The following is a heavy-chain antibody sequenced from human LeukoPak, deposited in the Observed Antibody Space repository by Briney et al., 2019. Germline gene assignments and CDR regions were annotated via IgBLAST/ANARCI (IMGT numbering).Heavy chain of an antibody. CDR1: GFTFSSYA. CDR3: AKDGEWELLSREIDY. V-gene: IGHV3-30-3*01. Sequence: PGGSLRLSCAASGFTFSSYAMHWVRQAPGKGLEWVAVISYDGSNKYYADSVKGRFTISRDNSKNTLYLQMNSLRAEDTAVYYCAKDGEWELLSREIDYWGQGTLVTVSS. D-gene: IGHD1-26*01. J-gene: IGHJ4*02. CDR2: ISYDGSNK.